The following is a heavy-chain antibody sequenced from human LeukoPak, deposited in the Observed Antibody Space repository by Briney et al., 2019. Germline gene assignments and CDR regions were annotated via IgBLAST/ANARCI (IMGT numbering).Heavy chain of an antibody. CDR2: ISAYNGNT. J-gene: IGHJ4*02. CDR3: AREVPYSSGWSTGGIYDY. V-gene: IGHV1-18*01. CDR1: GYTFTSYG. D-gene: IGHD6-19*01. Sequence: ASVKVSCKASGYTFTSYGISGVRQAPGQGLEWMGWISAYNGNTNYAQKLQGRVTMTTDTSTSTAYMELRSLRSDDTAVYYCAREVPYSSGWSTGGIYDYWGRGTLVTVSS.